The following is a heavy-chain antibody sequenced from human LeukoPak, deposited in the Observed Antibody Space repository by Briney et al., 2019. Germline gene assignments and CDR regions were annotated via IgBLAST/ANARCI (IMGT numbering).Heavy chain of an antibody. J-gene: IGHJ4*02. CDR3: AREQHWDYDY. V-gene: IGHV3-21*01. CDR1: GFTFSSYW. Sequence: GGSLRLSCAASGFTFSSYWMHWVRQAPGKGLEWVSSIGSSSSDIHYADSVKGRFTISRDNAENSLFLQMNSLRVEDTAVYYCAREQHWDYDYWGQGTLVTVSS. D-gene: IGHD3-3*02. CDR2: IGSSSSDI.